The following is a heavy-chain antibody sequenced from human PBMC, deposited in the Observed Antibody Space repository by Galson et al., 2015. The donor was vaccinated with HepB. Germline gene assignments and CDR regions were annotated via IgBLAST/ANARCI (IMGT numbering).Heavy chain of an antibody. Sequence: SLRLSCAASGFTFSSYGMHWVRQAPGKGLEWVAVIWYDGSNKYYADSVKGRFTISRDNSKNTLYLQMNSLRAEDTAVYYRAKDWAGTIDYFDYWGQGTLVTVSS. CDR2: IWYDGSNK. J-gene: IGHJ4*02. CDR1: GFTFSSYG. D-gene: IGHD1-1*01. V-gene: IGHV3-33*06. CDR3: AKDWAGTIDYFDY.